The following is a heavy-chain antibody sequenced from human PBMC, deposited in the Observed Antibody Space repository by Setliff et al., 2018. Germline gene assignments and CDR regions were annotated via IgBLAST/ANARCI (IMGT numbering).Heavy chain of an antibody. J-gene: IGHJ4*02. CDR2: INPNSGGT. CDR3: ARPGGFCDSNDCWDGYFDN. V-gene: IGHV1-2*06. CDR1: GYTFTGYY. Sequence: ASVKVSCKASGYTFTGYYMHWVRQAPGQGLEWMGRINPNSGGTNYAQKFQGRVTMTRDTSISTAYMELSRLRSDDTAVYYCARPGGFCDSNDCWDGYFDNWGQGTPVTVSS. D-gene: IGHD4-4*01.